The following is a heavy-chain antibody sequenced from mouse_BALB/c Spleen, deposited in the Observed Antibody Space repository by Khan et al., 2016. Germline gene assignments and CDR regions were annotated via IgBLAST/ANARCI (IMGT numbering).Heavy chain of an antibody. CDR2: IRLKSNNYAT. CDR3: LNDRFAMDY. J-gene: IGHJ4*01. CDR1: GFTFSNYW. V-gene: IGHV6-6*02. Sequence: EVKLEESGGGLVQPGGSMKLSCVASGFTFSNYWMNWVRQSPEKGLEWVAEIRLKSNNYATHYAESVKGRFTISRDDSKSSVYLQMNNLRAVDSGIYLCLNDRFAMDYWGQGTSVTVSS.